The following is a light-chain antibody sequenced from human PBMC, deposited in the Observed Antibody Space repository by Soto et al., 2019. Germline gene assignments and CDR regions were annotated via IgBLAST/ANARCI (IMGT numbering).Light chain of an antibody. CDR1: QSVSSSY. Sequence: EIVLTQSPGTLSLSPGERATLSCRASQSVSSSYLAWYQQKPGQAPGLLIYGASSRATGIPDRFSGSGSGTDFTLTISRLEPEDFAVYYCQQYGGSPYTFGQGTKLQIK. V-gene: IGKV3-20*01. CDR2: GAS. CDR3: QQYGGSPYT. J-gene: IGKJ2*01.